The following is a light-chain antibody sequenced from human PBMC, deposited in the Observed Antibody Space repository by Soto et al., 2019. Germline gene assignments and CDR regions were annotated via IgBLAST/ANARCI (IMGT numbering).Light chain of an antibody. CDR1: QTISGW. J-gene: IGKJ1*01. CDR3: LQYNGYYRT. CDR2: DAS. V-gene: IGKV1-5*01. Sequence: DVQSPKSTSTLSASVGDTVTSACRASQTISGWLAWYQQRPGKAPNLLIFDASTLESGVPSRFSGSGSGTTFTLTISSLQSDDFATYYCLQYNGYYRTFGQGTKVDIK.